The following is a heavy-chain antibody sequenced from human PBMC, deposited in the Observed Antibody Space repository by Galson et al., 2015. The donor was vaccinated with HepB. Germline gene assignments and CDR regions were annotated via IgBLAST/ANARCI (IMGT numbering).Heavy chain of an antibody. CDR3: ARDSSGFLEWLVPRRGEYYYYGMDV. J-gene: IGHJ6*02. CDR2: ISSSSSYI. V-gene: IGHV3-21*01. Sequence: SLRLSCAASGFTFSRYSMNWVRQAPGKGLEWVSSISSSSSYIYYADSVKGRFTISRDNAKNSLYLQMNSLRAEDTAVYYCARDSSGFLEWLVPRRGEYYYYGMDVWGQGTTVTVFS. D-gene: IGHD3-3*01. CDR1: GFTFSRYS.